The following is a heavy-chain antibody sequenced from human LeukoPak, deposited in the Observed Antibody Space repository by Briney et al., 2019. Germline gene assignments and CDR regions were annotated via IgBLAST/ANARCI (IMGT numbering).Heavy chain of an antibody. V-gene: IGHV3-30-3*01. Sequence: PGGSLRLSCAASGFTFSSYAMHWVRQAPGKGLEWVAVISYDGSNKYYADSVKGRFTISRDNSKNTLYLQMNSLRAEDTAVYYCAKDWRRTSRNSSSWYRGFLFDYWGQGTLVTVSS. CDR3: AKDWRRTSRNSSSWYRGFLFDY. CDR2: ISYDGSNK. J-gene: IGHJ4*02. CDR1: GFTFSSYA. D-gene: IGHD6-13*01.